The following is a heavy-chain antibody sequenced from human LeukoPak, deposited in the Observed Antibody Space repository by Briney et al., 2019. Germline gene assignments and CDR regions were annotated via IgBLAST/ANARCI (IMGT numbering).Heavy chain of an antibody. V-gene: IGHV3-48*03. CDR3: ATDTPGDPDFDY. Sequence: GGSLRLSCAASGFTFSDHDMNWVRQAPGKGLEWISYIGISDTAIFYADSVKGRFTISRDNARNSLYLQMNSLRVEDTAVYYCATDTPGDPDFDYWGQGTLVTVSS. J-gene: IGHJ4*02. CDR1: GFTFSDHD. D-gene: IGHD3-10*01. CDR2: IGISDTAI.